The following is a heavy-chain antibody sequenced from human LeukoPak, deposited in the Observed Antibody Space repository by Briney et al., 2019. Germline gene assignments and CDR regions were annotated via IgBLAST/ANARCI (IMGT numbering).Heavy chain of an antibody. V-gene: IGHV3-30-3*01. D-gene: IGHD3-10*01. CDR1: GFTFSSYA. CDR2: ISYDGSNK. Sequence: GRSLRLSCAASGFTFSSYAMHWVRQAPGKGLEWVPVISYDGSNKYYADSVKGRFTISRDNSKNTLYLQMNSLRAEDTAVYYCARDFSMVLDYWGEGTLVTVSS. CDR3: ARDFSMVLDY. J-gene: IGHJ4*02.